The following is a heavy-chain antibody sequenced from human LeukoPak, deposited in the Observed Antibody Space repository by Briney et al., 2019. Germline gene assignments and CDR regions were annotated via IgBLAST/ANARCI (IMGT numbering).Heavy chain of an antibody. CDR1: GFTVSSNY. CDR3: ARAWGRWLAIDP. D-gene: IGHD6-19*01. J-gene: IGHJ5*02. V-gene: IGHV3-53*01. CDR2: IYSGGST. Sequence: GGSLRLSCAASGFTVSSNYMTWVRQAPGKGLEWVSIIYSGGSTSYADSVKGRFTISRDNSNNALYLQMNGLRTEDTAMYYCARAWGRWLAIDPWGQGTLVTVSS.